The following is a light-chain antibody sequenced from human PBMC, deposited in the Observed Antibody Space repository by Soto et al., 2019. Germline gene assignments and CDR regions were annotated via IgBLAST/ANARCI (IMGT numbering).Light chain of an antibody. CDR2: VTSDGSH. V-gene: IGLV4-69*01. CDR3: QTWATGIRV. Sequence: QSVLTQSPSASASLGASVKLTCTLSSGHSSFAIAWHQQPPEKGPRYLMNVTSDGSHTKGDGIPDRFSGSSSGAERYLTISSLQSDDEADYYCQTWATGIRVFGGGTKLTVL. CDR1: SGHSSFA. J-gene: IGLJ3*02.